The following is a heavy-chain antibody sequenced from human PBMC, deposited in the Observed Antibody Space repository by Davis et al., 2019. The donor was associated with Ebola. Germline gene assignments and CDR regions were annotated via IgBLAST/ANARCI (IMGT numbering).Heavy chain of an antibody. J-gene: IGHJ6*02. CDR1: GGSISSGGYS. Sequence: MPGGSLRLSCAVSGGSISSGGYSWSWIRQPPGKGLEWIGYIYYIRSTNYNPSLKSRVTISTDTSKIQFSLKLSSVTAADTAVYYCARDSPWLVPGTYDYYGMDDWGQGTTVTVSS. CDR3: ARDSPWLVPGTYDYYGMDD. D-gene: IGHD6-19*01. V-gene: IGHV4-61*08. CDR2: IYYIRST.